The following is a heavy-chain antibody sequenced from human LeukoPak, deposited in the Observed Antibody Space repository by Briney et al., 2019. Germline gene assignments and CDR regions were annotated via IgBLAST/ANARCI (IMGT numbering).Heavy chain of an antibody. Sequence: SETLSLTCAVYGGSFSGYYWSWIRQPPGKGLEWIGEINHSGSTNYNPSLKSRVTISVDTSKNQFSLKLSSVTAADTAVYYCARRGSYYYDSSGYYAFDYWGQGTLVTVSS. J-gene: IGHJ4*02. CDR3: ARRGSYYYDSSGYYAFDY. CDR2: INHSGST. V-gene: IGHV4-34*01. CDR1: GGSFSGYY. D-gene: IGHD3-22*01.